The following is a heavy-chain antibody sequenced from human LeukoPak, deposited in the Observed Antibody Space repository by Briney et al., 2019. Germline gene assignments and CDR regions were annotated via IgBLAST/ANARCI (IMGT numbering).Heavy chain of an antibody. Sequence: ASVKVSCKASGDTFTSYDINWLRQATGQGLEWMGWMNPNSGNTGYAQKFQGRVTMTRNTSISTAYMELSSLRSEDTAVYYCARGSRVRGVPYWGQGTLVTVSS. CDR1: GDTFTSYD. CDR3: ARGSRVRGVPY. J-gene: IGHJ4*02. D-gene: IGHD3-10*01. V-gene: IGHV1-8*01. CDR2: MNPNSGNT.